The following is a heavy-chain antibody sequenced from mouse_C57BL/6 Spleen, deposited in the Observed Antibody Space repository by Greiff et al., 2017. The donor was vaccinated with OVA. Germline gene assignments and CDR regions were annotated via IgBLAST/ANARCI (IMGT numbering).Heavy chain of an antibody. CDR3: ARASTPGSSYGWYFDV. J-gene: IGHJ1*03. CDR1: GYSFTDYN. Sequence: LVESGPELVKPGASVKISCKASGYSFTDYNMNWVKQSNGKSLEWIGVINPNYGTTSYNQKFKGKATLTVDQSSSTAYMQLNSLTSEDSAVYYCARASTPGSSYGWYFDVWGTGTTVTVSS. D-gene: IGHD1-1*01. V-gene: IGHV1-39*01. CDR2: INPNYGTT.